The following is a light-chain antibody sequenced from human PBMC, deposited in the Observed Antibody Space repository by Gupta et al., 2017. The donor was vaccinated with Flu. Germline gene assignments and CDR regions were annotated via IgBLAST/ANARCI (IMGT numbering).Light chain of an antibody. CDR2: GAS. CDR1: QRVTSTY. CDR3: QQYGSSPLT. V-gene: IGKV3-20*01. Sequence: EIVLTQSPGTLSLSPGERATVSCRASQRVTSTYLAWYQQKPGQAPRLLISGASSRATGIPDRFSGSGSGTDFTLTISRLEPEDFAVYYCQQYGSSPLTFGQGTKVEIK. J-gene: IGKJ1*01.